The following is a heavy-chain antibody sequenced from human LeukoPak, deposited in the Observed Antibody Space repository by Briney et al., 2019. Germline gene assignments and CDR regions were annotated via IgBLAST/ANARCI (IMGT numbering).Heavy chain of an antibody. CDR1: GYSISSGYY. J-gene: IGHJ6*03. D-gene: IGHD1-1*01. V-gene: IGHV4-38-2*02. Sequence: SETLSLTCSLSGYSISSGYYWGWIRQPPGKGLEWIGSIHHSGSTHYNPSLKSRVTISVDTSKNQFSLKLSSVTAADTAVYYCARGVQLERPDYYYYMNVWGKGTTVTVSS. CDR2: IHHSGST. CDR3: ARGVQLERPDYYYYMNV.